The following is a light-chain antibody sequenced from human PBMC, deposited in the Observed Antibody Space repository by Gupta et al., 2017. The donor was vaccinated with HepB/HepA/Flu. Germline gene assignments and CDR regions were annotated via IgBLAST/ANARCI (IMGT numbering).Light chain of an antibody. CDR1: QSISYF. V-gene: IGKV3-11*01. CDR2: DVS. Sequence: EIVLTQSPATLSLSPGERATLSCRASQSISYFLAWYQQKPGQAPRLLIYDVSDSPSGMPARFSGSGSSTDFTLTIISREPEDFAVYYCQLRTNCPCAFGHGTTVDIK. J-gene: IGKJ3*01. CDR3: QLRTNCPCA.